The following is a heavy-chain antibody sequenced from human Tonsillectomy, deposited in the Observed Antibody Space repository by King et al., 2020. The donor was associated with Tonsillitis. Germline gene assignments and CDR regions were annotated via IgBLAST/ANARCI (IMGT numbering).Heavy chain of an antibody. CDR2: IYFYGSNK. V-gene: IGHV3-30*04. CDR3: ARRDGALDYYYYGLDV. D-gene: IGHD4-17*01. CDR1: GFTFSSYA. Sequence: VQLVESGGGVVQPGRSLGLSCAASGFTFSSYAMHWVRQAPGKGLDWVADIYFYGSNKDYADSVKGRFNISRDNSKNTLYLQMNSLIAEDTAVYYCARRDGALDYYYYGLDVWGQGTTVTVSS. J-gene: IGHJ6*02.